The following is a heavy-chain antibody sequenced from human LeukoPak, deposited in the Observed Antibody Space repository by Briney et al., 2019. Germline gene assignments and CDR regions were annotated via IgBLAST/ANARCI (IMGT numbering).Heavy chain of an antibody. V-gene: IGHV2-70*01. Sequence: SGPALVKPTQTLTLTCTFSGFSLSTSGMSVSWIRQPPGKALEWLALLDWDDDKYYSTSLKTRLTISKDTSKNQVVLTMTNLDPVDTATYYCARIPPPNTRYCSVWYFDYWGQGTLVTVSS. CDR1: GFSLSTSGMS. CDR3: ARIPPPNTRYCSVWYFDY. D-gene: IGHD6-19*01. CDR2: LDWDDDK. J-gene: IGHJ4*02.